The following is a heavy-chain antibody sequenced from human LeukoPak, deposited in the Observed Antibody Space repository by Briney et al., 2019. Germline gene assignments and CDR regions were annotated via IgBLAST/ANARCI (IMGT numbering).Heavy chain of an antibody. D-gene: IGHD4-17*01. Sequence: PGGSLRLSCEASGFTFGSHAMYWVRQAPGKGLEWVAGIFGSGGSPHYADPVKGRFTISRDNSRNTVYLQINSLRAEDTALYYCAKDGRTTVTPTYNYYGMDVWGQGTTVTVFS. CDR3: AKDGRTTVTPTYNYYGMDV. V-gene: IGHV3-23*01. CDR1: GFTFGSHA. J-gene: IGHJ6*02. CDR2: IFGSGGSP.